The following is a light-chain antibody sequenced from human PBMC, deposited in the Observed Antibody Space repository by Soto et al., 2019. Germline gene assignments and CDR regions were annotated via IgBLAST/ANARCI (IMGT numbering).Light chain of an antibody. CDR3: QKRSNWQIT. CDR1: QSVSSSY. V-gene: IGKV3D-20*02. J-gene: IGKJ5*01. CDR2: GES. Sequence: EIVLTQSPGTLSLSPGESSTLPCRASQSVSSSYLAWYQQNTGQDHRILIYGESSRATGIQDRFSGSGSGTDFTLTLRSLQSEELAVYYCQKRSNWQITLGNWQRREI.